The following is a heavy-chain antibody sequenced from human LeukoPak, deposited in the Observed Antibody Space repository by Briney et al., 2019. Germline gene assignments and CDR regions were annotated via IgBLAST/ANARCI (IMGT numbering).Heavy chain of an antibody. J-gene: IGHJ4*02. CDR2: IFPGDSNI. V-gene: IGHV5-51*01. CDR1: GYSFSNYW. D-gene: IGHD2-2*01. Sequence: GESLKISCRASGYSFSNYWVGWVRQMPGKGMEYMGIIFPGDSNIRCNPSFQGQATMSVDRSTNTAYLQWSSLKASDSAMYYCARDHYCYSTSCYFDYWGQGTLVTVSS. CDR3: ARDHYCYSTSCYFDY.